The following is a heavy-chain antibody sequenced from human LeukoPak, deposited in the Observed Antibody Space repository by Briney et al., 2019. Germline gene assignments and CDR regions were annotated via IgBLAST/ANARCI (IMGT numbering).Heavy chain of an antibody. CDR3: AKVHYGDYQRRGFDY. CDR2: ISGSGGST. J-gene: IGHJ4*02. D-gene: IGHD4-17*01. CDR1: GFTFSSYA. V-gene: IGHV3-23*01. Sequence: PGGSLRLSCAASGFTFSSYAMSWVRQAPGKGLEWVSAISGSGGSTYYADSVKGRFTISRDNSKNTLYLQINSLRAEDTAVYYCAKVHYGDYQRRGFDYWGQGTLVTVSS.